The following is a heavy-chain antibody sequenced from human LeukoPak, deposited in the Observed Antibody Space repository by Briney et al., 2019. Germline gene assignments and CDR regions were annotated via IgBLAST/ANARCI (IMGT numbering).Heavy chain of an antibody. Sequence: GRSLRLSCAASGFTFSSYAMHWVRQAPGKGLEWVAVISYDGSNKYYADSVKGRFTISRDNSKNTLYLQMNSLRPEDTAAYYCARDGPDYGDFDYWGQGTLVTVSS. CDR3: ARDGPDYGDFDY. CDR2: ISYDGSNK. CDR1: GFTFSSYA. V-gene: IGHV3-30*04. D-gene: IGHD4-17*01. J-gene: IGHJ4*02.